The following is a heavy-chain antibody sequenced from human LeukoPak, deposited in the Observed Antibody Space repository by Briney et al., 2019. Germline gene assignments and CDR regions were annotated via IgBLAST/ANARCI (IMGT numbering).Heavy chain of an antibody. CDR3: ARGDSGSYS. Sequence: GGSLRLSCAASGFTFSSYNMNWVRQAPGKGLEWVSSISSSSTYIYYADSLKGRFTISRGNAKNSLYLQMNSLRAEDTAVYYCARGDSGSYSWGQGTLVTVSS. CDR1: GFTFSSYN. CDR2: ISSSSTYI. D-gene: IGHD1-26*01. J-gene: IGHJ4*02. V-gene: IGHV3-21*01.